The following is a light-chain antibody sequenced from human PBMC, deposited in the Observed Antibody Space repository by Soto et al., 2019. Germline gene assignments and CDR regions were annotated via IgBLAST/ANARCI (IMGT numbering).Light chain of an antibody. V-gene: IGLV2-11*01. CDR3: CSSPGSITWV. Sequence: QSALTQPRSVSGSPGQSVTISCTGTSSDLVSWYQQYPGRAPKLIIYYVTQRPSGVPDRFSGSKSGNTASLTISGLQAEDAADYYCCSSPGSITWVFGGGTKLTVL. CDR1: SSDLV. J-gene: IGLJ3*02. CDR2: YVT.